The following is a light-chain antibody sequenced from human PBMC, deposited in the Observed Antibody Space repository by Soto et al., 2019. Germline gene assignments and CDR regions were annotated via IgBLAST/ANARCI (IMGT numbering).Light chain of an antibody. CDR3: WAYAGSNSDV. Sequence: QSVLTQPASLSGSPGQSITISCTGTSSDIGSYNLVSWYQQHPGKVPKVMIYEVDKRPSGVSNRFSGSKSGNTASLTISGLQAEDEADYYCWAYAGSNSDVFGTGTKVTVL. J-gene: IGLJ1*01. CDR2: EVD. CDR1: SSDIGSYNL. V-gene: IGLV2-23*02.